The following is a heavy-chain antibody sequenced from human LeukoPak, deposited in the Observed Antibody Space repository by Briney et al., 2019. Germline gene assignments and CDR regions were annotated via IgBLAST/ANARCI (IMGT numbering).Heavy chain of an antibody. V-gene: IGHV3-53*01. D-gene: IGHD2/OR15-2a*01. CDR3: ARILGTTDAFDI. CDR2: SYSGGSS. J-gene: IGHJ3*02. Sequence: GGSLRLSCAASGFTINNNYMTWVRQAPGKGLEWVSVSYSGGSSYYADSVKGRFTMSRDSSKNTVNLQMNILTVEDTAVYYCARILGTTDAFDIRGQGTMVTVSS. CDR1: GFTINNNY.